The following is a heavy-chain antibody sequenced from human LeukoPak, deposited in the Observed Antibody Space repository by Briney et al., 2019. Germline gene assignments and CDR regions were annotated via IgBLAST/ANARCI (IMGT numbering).Heavy chain of an antibody. D-gene: IGHD3-10*02. CDR2: ISAYNGNT. CDR3: AREGVYYVVLFDAFDI. CDR1: GYTFTSYG. J-gene: IGHJ3*02. V-gene: IGHV1-18*01. Sequence: ASVKVSCKASGYTFTSYGISWVRQAPGQGLEWMGWISAYNGNTNYAQKLQGRVTMTTDTSTSTAYMELRSLRSDDTAVYYCAREGVYYVVLFDAFDIWGQGAMVTVSS.